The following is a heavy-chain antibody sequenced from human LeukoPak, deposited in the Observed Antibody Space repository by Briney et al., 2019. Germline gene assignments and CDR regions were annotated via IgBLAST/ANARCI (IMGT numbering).Heavy chain of an antibody. V-gene: IGHV3-66*01. D-gene: IGHD5-12*01. CDR2: IYTGGST. CDR3: ARSAGIAATIVLGY. Sequence: GGSLRLSCAASGFTVSSNYMNWVRQAPGKGLEWVSVIYTGGSTYYADSVKGRFTISRDISKNILYLQMNSLRAEDTAVYYCARSAGIAATIVLGYWGQGTLVTVSS. J-gene: IGHJ4*02. CDR1: GFTVSSNY.